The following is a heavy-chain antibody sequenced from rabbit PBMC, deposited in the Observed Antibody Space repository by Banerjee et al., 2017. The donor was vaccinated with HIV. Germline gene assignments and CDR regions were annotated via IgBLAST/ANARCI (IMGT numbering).Heavy chain of an antibody. V-gene: IGHV1S45*01. J-gene: IGHJ3*01. CDR3: ARGYDDYDARLDL. D-gene: IGHD2-1*01. Sequence: QEQLVESGGDLVKPGASLTLTCTASGFSFSSSYYMCWVRQAPGKGLEWIAFLYPIYGATDYASWVNGRFTVSLDNVQNTVFLQMTSLTAADTATYFCARGYDDYDARLDLWGQGTLVTVS. CDR1: GFSFSSSYY. CDR2: LYPIYGAT.